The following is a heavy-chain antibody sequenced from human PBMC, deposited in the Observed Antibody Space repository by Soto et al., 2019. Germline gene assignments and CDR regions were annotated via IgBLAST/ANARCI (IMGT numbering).Heavy chain of an antibody. CDR3: ARDGATVTSNNWFDP. D-gene: IGHD4-17*01. CDR2: LYSGGST. V-gene: IGHV3-66*01. Sequence: EVQLVESGGGLVQPGGSLRLSCAASGFSVSNSYMSWVRQAPGKGLEWVSVLYSGGSTYYADSVKGRFTISRDNSKNTLYLQMNSLIAEDTAVYYCARDGATVTSNNWFDPWGQGTLVTVSS. J-gene: IGHJ5*02. CDR1: GFSVSNSY.